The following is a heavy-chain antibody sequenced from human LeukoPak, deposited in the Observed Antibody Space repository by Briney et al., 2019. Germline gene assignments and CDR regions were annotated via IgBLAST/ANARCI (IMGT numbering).Heavy chain of an antibody. J-gene: IGHJ4*02. D-gene: IGHD6-6*01. Sequence: GGSLRLSCAASGFTFSSYWMSWVRQAPGKGLEWVAKIKQDGSEKYYVDSVKGRFTLSRDNAKNSLYLQMNSLRAEDTAVYYCARGAAARPAYFDYWGQGTLVTVSS. CDR3: ARGAAARPAYFDY. CDR1: GFTFSSYW. CDR2: IKQDGSEK. V-gene: IGHV3-7*01.